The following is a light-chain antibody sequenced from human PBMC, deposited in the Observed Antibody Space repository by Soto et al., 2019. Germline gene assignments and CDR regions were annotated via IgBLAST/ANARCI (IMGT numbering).Light chain of an antibody. CDR2: LGS. V-gene: IGKV2-28*01. CDR1: QSLLHSNGYNY. J-gene: IGKJ3*01. CDR3: MQTLQTPPFT. Sequence: DIVMTQSPRSLPVTPGEPASISCRSSQSLLHSNGYNYLDWYLQKPGQSPHLRIYLGSSRASGVPDRFSGSGSGTDFTLKISRAEAEDVGVYYCMQTLQTPPFTFGPGTKVDIK.